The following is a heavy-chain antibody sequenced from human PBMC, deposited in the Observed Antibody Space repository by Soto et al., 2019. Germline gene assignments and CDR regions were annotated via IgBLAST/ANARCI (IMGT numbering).Heavy chain of an antibody. Sequence: GGSLRLSCAASGFTFSSYAMTWVRQSPGKGLEWVSSIGSHAGGTYYADSVKGRFAISRDNSKNMLYLQMNSLRAEDTAVYYCAGLDYSSSRYWGRGTLVTVSS. CDR3: AGLDYSSSRY. CDR2: IGSHAGGT. CDR1: GFTFSSYA. J-gene: IGHJ4*02. V-gene: IGHV3-23*01. D-gene: IGHD6-13*01.